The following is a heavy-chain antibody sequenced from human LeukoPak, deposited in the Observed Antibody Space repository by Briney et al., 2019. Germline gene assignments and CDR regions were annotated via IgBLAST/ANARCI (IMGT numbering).Heavy chain of an antibody. CDR3: ARDEHQYYSESSGRFDF. CDR2: IGSSGGST. CDR1: GFNFITAA. J-gene: IGHJ4*02. Sequence: GGSLRLSCAASGFNFITAAMTWVRQAPGKGLEWVSLIGSSGGSTYYADSVKGRFTISRDNSNHTLSLQMNSLRVEDTAVYYCARDEHQYYSESSGRFDFWGQGVLVTVSS. V-gene: IGHV3-23*01. D-gene: IGHD3-22*01.